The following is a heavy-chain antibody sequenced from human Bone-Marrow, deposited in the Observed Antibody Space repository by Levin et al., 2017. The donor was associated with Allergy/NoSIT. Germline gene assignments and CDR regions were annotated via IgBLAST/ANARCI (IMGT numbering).Heavy chain of an antibody. D-gene: IGHD2-21*01. CDR2: INGDGSTA. V-gene: IGHV3-74*01. CDR3: VRQRVVVVPADDFLGSEESLYYYDMDV. J-gene: IGHJ6*03. Sequence: GESLKISCEVSGFTLSDYWMHWVRQPPGKGLVWVSRINGDGSTAIYADSVKGRFTISRDNAKNTLFLQLNSLRAEDSASYYCVRQRVVVVPADDFLGSEESLYYYDMDVWGKGTTVTVSS. CDR1: GFTLSDYW.